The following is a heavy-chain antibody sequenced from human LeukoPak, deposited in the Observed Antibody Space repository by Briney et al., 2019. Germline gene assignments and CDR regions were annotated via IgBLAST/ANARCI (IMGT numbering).Heavy chain of an antibody. CDR3: ASEIVAIKRGWFDP. CDR1: GYTFTSYD. V-gene: IGHV1-46*01. CDR2: INPSGGST. Sequence: ASVKVSCKASGYTFTSYDINWVRQAPGQGLEWMGIINPSGGSTSYAQKFQGRVTMTRDTSTSTVYMELSSLRSEDTAVYYCASEIVAIKRGWFDPWGQGTLVTVS. D-gene: IGHD5-12*01. J-gene: IGHJ5*02.